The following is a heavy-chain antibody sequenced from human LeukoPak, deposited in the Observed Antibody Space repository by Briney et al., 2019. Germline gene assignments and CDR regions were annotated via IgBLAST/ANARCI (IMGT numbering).Heavy chain of an antibody. V-gene: IGHV4-31*03. CDR2: IYYSGST. J-gene: IGHJ5*02. D-gene: IGHD3-22*01. CDR3: ARDAPYYDSSGYYP. CDR1: GGSISSSSYY. Sequence: PSETLSLTCTVSGGSISSSSYYWSWIRQHPGKGLEWIGYIYYSGSTYYNPSLKSRVTISVDTSKNQFSLKPSSVTAADTAVCYCARDAPYYDSSGYYPWGQGTLVTVSS.